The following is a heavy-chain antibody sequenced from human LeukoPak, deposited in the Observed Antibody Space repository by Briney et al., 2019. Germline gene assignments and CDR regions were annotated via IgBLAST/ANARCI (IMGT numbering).Heavy chain of an antibody. CDR2: IYYSGST. D-gene: IGHD3-16*01. Sequence: SETLSLTCTVSGGSISSYYWGWIRQPPGKGLEWMGSIYYSGSTYYNPSLKSRVTISVDTSKNQFSLKLSSVIAADTAVYYCARAFRPHFDYWGQGTLVTVSS. CDR1: GGSISSYY. V-gene: IGHV4-39*07. CDR3: ARAFRPHFDY. J-gene: IGHJ4*02.